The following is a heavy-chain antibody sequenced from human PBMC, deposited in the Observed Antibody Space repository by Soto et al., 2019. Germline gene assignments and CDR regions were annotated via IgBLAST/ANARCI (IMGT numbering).Heavy chain of an antibody. D-gene: IGHD1-7*01. Sequence: SETLSLTCAVSGGSFTSNNWWTWVRQPPGQGLEWIGEIYRTGSTNYNPSLKSRVTISLDKSENQFSLKATSLTAADTAVYYCASRDPGTSVDYWGQGTLVTVSS. CDR1: GGSFTSNNW. V-gene: IGHV4-4*02. CDR3: ASRDPGTSVDY. CDR2: IYRTGST. J-gene: IGHJ4*02.